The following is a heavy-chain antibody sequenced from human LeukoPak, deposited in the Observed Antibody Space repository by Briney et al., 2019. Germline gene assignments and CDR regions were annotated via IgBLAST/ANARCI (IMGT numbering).Heavy chain of an antibody. CDR2: INIDGSST. Sequence: PGGSVRLSCAASGFTFSSYWMHWVRRAPGKGLVWVSRINIDGSSTSYADSVKGRFTISRDNAKNTLYLQMNSLRVEDTAVYYCARDPYNWNSNWLDPWGQGTLVTVSS. V-gene: IGHV3-74*01. D-gene: IGHD1-20*01. CDR1: GFTFSSYW. CDR3: ARDPYNWNSNWLDP. J-gene: IGHJ5*02.